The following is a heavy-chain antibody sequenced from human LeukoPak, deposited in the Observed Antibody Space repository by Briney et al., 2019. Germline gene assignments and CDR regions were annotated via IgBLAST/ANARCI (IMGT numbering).Heavy chain of an antibody. Sequence: PGGSLRLSCAASGFTFSSYAMHWVRQAPGKGLEWVAVISYDGSNKYYADSVKGRFTISRDNSKNTLYLQMNSLRAEDTAVYYCARDTAAAGTFWVARDDYFDYWGQGTLVTVSS. D-gene: IGHD6-13*01. CDR1: GFTFSSYA. V-gene: IGHV3-30-3*01. CDR2: ISYDGSNK. J-gene: IGHJ4*02. CDR3: ARDTAAAGTFWVARDDYFDY.